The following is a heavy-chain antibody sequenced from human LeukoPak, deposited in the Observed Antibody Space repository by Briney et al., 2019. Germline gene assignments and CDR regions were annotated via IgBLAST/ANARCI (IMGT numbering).Heavy chain of an antibody. CDR2: IGTAGDT. J-gene: IGHJ4*02. V-gene: IGHV3-13*01. D-gene: IGHD3-10*01. Sequence: GGSLRLSCAASGITLSSYDMHWVRQATGKGLEWVSAIGTAGDTYYPGSVKGRFTISRENAKNSLYLQMNSLRAGDTAVYYCARDPGEGYFDYWGQGTLVTVSS. CDR3: ARDPGEGYFDY. CDR1: GITLSSYD.